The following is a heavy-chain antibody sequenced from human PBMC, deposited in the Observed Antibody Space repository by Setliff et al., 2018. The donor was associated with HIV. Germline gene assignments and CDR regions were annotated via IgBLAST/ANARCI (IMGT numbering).Heavy chain of an antibody. CDR3: AREIGDYYDSSGYYPPTDYYYGMDV. J-gene: IGHJ6*02. CDR1: GYTFNNYD. V-gene: IGHV1-18*01. Sequence: ASVKVFCKASGYTFNNYDISWVRQAPGQGLEWMGWISAYNGNTNYAQKLQGRVTMTTDTSTSTAYMELRSLRSDDTAVYYCAREIGDYYDSSGYYPPTDYYYGMDVWGQGTTVTVSS. D-gene: IGHD3-22*01. CDR2: ISAYNGNT.